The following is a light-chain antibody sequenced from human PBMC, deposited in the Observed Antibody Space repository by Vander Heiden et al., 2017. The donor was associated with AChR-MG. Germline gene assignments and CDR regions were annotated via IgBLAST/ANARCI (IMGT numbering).Light chain of an antibody. Sequence: QSALTQPASVSGSPGQSITISCTGTSSDVGVYNYVSWYQQHPGKAPKLMTYDVSKRPSGVSTRFSGSKSGNTASLTISGLQAEDEADYYCTAYTITNTWVFGGGTKVTVL. J-gene: IGLJ3*02. V-gene: IGLV2-14*01. CDR1: SSDVGVYNY. CDR3: TAYTITNTWV. CDR2: DVS.